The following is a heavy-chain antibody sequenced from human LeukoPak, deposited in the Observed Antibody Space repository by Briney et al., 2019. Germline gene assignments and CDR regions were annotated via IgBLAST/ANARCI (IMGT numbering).Heavy chain of an antibody. CDR3: ARSPDTAMIDY. J-gene: IGHJ4*02. D-gene: IGHD5-18*01. Sequence: SETLSLTCAVYGGSFSGYYWSWIRQPPGKGLEWIGEINHSGSTNYNPSLKSRVTISVDTSKNQFSLKLSSMTAADTAVYYCARSPDTAMIDYWGQGTLVTVSS. V-gene: IGHV4-34*01. CDR1: GGSFSGYY. CDR2: INHSGST.